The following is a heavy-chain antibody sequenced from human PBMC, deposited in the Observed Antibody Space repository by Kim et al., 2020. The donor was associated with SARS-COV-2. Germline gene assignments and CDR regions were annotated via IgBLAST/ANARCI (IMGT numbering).Heavy chain of an antibody. CDR3: AKCGRPGAWYHYGMDV. Sequence: SVKGRFTISRDNFKNTLYLQMNSLRAEDTAVYYCAKCGRPGAWYHYGMDVWGQGTTVTVSS. V-gene: IGHV3-23*01. D-gene: IGHD7-27*01. J-gene: IGHJ6*02.